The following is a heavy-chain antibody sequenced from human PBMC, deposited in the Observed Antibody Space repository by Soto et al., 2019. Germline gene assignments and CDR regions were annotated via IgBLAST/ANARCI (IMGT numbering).Heavy chain of an antibody. CDR3: ARDWGGLGY. CDR2: IIGDGSEK. J-gene: IGHJ4*02. V-gene: IGHV3-7*03. Sequence: GGSLRLSCAASGFTFSSYAMSWVRQAPGKRLEWVANIIGDGSEKNYVESVKGRFTISRDNAKSTLYLEMNSLRVEDTAVYYCARDWGGLGYWGQGTLVTVSS. CDR1: GFTFSSYA. D-gene: IGHD3-10*01.